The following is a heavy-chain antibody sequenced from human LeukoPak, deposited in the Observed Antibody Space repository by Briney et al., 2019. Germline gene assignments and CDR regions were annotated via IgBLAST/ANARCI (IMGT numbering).Heavy chain of an antibody. CDR2: FDPEDGET. CDR1: GYTLTELS. CDR3: ATAIFGGFTFDP. D-gene: IGHD3-3*01. Sequence: ASVKVSCKVSGYTLTELSMHWVRQAPGKGLEWMGGFDPEDGETIYAQKFQGRVTMTEDTSTDTAYMELSSLRSKDTAVYYCATAIFGGFTFDPWGQGTLVTVSS. J-gene: IGHJ5*02. V-gene: IGHV1-24*01.